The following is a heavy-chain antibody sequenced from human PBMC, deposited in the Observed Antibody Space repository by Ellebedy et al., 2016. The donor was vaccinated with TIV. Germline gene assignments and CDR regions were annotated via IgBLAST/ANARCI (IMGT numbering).Heavy chain of an antibody. Sequence: ASVEVSCKASGYTFTSYDINWVRQATGQGLEWMGWINPNSGGTNYAQKFQGRVTMTRDTSISTAYMELSRLRSDDTAVYYCARVIRGDWYFDLWGRGTLVTVSS. D-gene: IGHD3-10*01. CDR1: GYTFTSYD. CDR2: INPNSGGT. J-gene: IGHJ2*01. CDR3: ARVIRGDWYFDL. V-gene: IGHV1-2*02.